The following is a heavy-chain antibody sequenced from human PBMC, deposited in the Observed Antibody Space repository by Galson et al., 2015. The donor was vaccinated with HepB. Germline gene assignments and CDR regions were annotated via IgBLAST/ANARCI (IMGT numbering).Heavy chain of an antibody. J-gene: IGHJ6*03. CDR2: ISAYNGNT. V-gene: IGHV1-18*01. D-gene: IGHD6-6*01. CDR3: ARGSASYSSSSGRRYYYYMDV. CDR1: GYTFTRYG. Sequence: SVKVSCKASGYTFTRYGISWVRQAPGQGLEWMGWISAYNGNTNYAQKLQGRVTMTTDTSTSTAYMELRSLRSDDTAVYYCARGSASYSSSSGRRYYYYMDVWGKGTTVTVSS.